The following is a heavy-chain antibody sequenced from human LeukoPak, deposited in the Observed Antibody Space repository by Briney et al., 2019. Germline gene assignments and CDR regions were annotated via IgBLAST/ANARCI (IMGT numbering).Heavy chain of an antibody. CDR2: IYYSGST. CDR3: ARDVDTDYYYYMDV. V-gene: IGHV4-59*01. Sequence: PSETLSLTCTVSGGSITSYYWSWIRQPPGKGLEWIGYIYYSGSTNYNPSLKSRVTISVDTSKNQFSLKLSSVTAADTAVYYCARDVDTDYYYYMDVWGKGTTVTVSS. CDR1: GGSITSYY. J-gene: IGHJ6*03. D-gene: IGHD5-18*01.